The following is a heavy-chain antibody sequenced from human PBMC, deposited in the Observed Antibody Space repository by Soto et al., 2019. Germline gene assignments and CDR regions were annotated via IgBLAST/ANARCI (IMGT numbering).Heavy chain of an antibody. Sequence: PGGSLRLSCAASGFTFSSYAMSWVRQAPGKGLEWVSAISGSGGSTYYADSVKGRFTISRDNSKNTLYLQMNSLRAEDTAVYYCAKGGDSSGWYFTYFDYWGQGTLVTVSS. CDR2: ISGSGGST. V-gene: IGHV3-23*01. CDR3: AKGGDSSGWYFTYFDY. D-gene: IGHD6-19*01. J-gene: IGHJ4*02. CDR1: GFTFSSYA.